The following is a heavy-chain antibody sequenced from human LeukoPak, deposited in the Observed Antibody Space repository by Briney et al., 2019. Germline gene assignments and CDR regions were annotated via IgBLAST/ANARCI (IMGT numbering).Heavy chain of an antibody. D-gene: IGHD3-22*01. CDR1: GVSISSGGYY. V-gene: IGHV4-39*07. CDR3: ARGPLDSSGYYYAFDY. J-gene: IGHJ4*02. Sequence: SETLSLTCTVSGVSISSGGYYWSWIRQPPGKGLEWIGEINHSGSTNYNPSLKSRVTISVDTSKNQFSLKLSSVTAVDTAVYYCARGPLDSSGYYYAFDYWGQGTLVTVSS. CDR2: INHSGST.